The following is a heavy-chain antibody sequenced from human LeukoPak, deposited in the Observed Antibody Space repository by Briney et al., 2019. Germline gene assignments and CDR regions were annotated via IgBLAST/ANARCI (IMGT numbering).Heavy chain of an antibody. J-gene: IGHJ4*02. V-gene: IGHV3-30*04. CDR2: ISYDGSNK. CDR1: GFTFSSYA. D-gene: IGHD3-16*01. Sequence: GGSLRLSCAASGFTFSSYAMHWVRQAPGKGLEWVAVISYDGSNKYYADSVKGRFTISRDNSKNTLYLQMNSLRAEDTAVYYCARDVKMSDYVNFHYWARGPLAPVPS. CDR3: ARDVKMSDYVNFHY.